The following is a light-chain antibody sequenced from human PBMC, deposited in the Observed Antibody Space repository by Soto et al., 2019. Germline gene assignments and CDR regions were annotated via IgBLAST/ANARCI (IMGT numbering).Light chain of an antibody. Sequence: QSALTQPPSVSGSPGQSVTISCTGTSSDVGSYDRVSWYQQPPGTAPKLMIYEVNNQPSGVPDRFSGSKSGNTASLTISGLQAEDEADYYCTSYTSSNTLVFGTGTKLTVL. CDR3: TSYTSSNTLV. J-gene: IGLJ1*01. CDR1: SSDVGSYDR. CDR2: EVN. V-gene: IGLV2-18*02.